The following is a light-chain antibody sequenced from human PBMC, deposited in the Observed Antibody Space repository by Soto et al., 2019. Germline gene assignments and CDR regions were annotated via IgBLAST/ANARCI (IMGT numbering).Light chain of an antibody. Sequence: QSVLTQPPSVSEAPRQRVTISCSGSSSNIGNNAVNWYQQLPGKAPKLLIYYDDLLPPGVSDRFSGSKSGTSASLAISGLQCEDEADYYCAAWDDSLKGWVFGVGTKLTVL. CDR3: AAWDDSLKGWV. V-gene: IGLV1-36*01. CDR2: YDD. J-gene: IGLJ3*02. CDR1: SSNIGNNA.